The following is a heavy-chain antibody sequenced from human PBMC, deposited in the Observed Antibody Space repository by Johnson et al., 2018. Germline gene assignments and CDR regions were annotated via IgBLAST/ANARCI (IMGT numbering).Heavy chain of an antibody. CDR3: SRYLISVPGTIDH. D-gene: IGHD6-19*01. CDR1: GLSVGRNY. Sequence: VQLVQSGGGLIQPGGSLRLSCAASGLSVGRNYMSWVRQAPGKGLEWVSSITSTGSPTYYAGSVKGRFTISRDNSKNTLYLQLNSLGAEDTALYYCSRYLISVPGTIDHWGQGILVTVSS. CDR2: TSTGSPT. J-gene: IGHJ4*02. V-gene: IGHV3-53*01.